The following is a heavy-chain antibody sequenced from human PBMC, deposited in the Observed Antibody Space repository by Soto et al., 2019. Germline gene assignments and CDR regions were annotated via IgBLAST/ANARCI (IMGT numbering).Heavy chain of an antibody. J-gene: IGHJ4*02. CDR1: GYTFTNYY. V-gene: IGHV1-8*02. D-gene: IGHD4-4*01. CDR3: ARGLSNYGNDY. CDR2: MNPNGGNT. Sequence: GPSVKVSCKASGYTFTNYYIDWVRQAPGQGLEWMGWMNPNGGNTSYVQKFQGRVTMTRNTSISTAYMELSSLRSEDTAVYYCARGLSNYGNDYWGQGTLVTVSS.